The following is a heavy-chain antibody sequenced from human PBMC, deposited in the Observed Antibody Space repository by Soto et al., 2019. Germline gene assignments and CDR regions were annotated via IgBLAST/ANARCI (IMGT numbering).Heavy chain of an antibody. CDR2: IKQDGSEK. CDR1: GFTFSSYS. CDR3: ARDRSSSWYFLDYYYGMDV. D-gene: IGHD6-13*01. V-gene: IGHV3-7*03. Sequence: EVQLVESGGGLVQPGGSLRLSCAASGFTFSSYSMNWVRQAPGKGLEWVANIKQDGSEKYYVDSVKGRFTISRDNAKNSLYLQMNSLRAEDTAVYYCARDRSSSWYFLDYYYGMDVWGQGTTVTVSS. J-gene: IGHJ6*02.